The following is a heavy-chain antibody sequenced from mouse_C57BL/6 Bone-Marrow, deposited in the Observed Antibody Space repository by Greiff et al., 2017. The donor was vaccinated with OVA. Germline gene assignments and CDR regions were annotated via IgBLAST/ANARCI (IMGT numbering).Heavy chain of an antibody. V-gene: IGHV1-82*01. CDR1: GYAFSSSW. Sequence: QVQLQQSGPELVKPGASVKISCKASGYAFSSSWMNWVKQRPGKGLEWIGRIYPGDGDTNYNGKFKGKATLTADKSSSTAYMQRSSLTSEDSAVYFCARDGYDERYFDYWGQGTTLTVSS. CDR3: ARDGYDERYFDY. CDR2: IYPGDGDT. D-gene: IGHD2-2*01. J-gene: IGHJ2*01.